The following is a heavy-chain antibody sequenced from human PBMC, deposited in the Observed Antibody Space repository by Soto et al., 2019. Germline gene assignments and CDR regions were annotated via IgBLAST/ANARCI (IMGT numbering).Heavy chain of an antibody. Sequence: EVQLVQSGGGLVQPGGSLRLSCAASGFPVSTSWMDWVRQAPGKGLEWVANIKGDGSQTSYVDSVKGRFTVSRDNAENALFLQMNSLRVEDTAVYFGSWSSNYGGQGILVTVSS. CDR3: SWSSNY. V-gene: IGHV3-7*01. CDR1: GFPVSTSW. D-gene: IGHD3-10*01. CDR2: IKGDGSQT. J-gene: IGHJ4*02.